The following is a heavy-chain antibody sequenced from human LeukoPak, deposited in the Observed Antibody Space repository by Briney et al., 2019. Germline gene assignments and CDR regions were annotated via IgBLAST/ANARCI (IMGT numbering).Heavy chain of an antibody. CDR2: INSDGRNT. CDR3: ARDLYRSGRHSFDY. V-gene: IGHV3-74*01. Sequence: GGSLRLSCAASGFTFSNYWIHWVRQAPGKGLVWVSCINSDGRNTIYADSVKGRFTISRDNAENTLHLQMNSLRAEDTAVYYCARDLYRSGRHSFDYWGQGTLVTVSS. CDR1: GFTFSNYW. J-gene: IGHJ4*02. D-gene: IGHD2-15*01.